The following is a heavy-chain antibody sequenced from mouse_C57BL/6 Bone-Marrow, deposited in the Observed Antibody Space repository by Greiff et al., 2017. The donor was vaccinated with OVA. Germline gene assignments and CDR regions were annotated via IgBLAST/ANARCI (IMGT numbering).Heavy chain of an antibody. CDR1: GYAFSSSW. J-gene: IGHJ4*01. V-gene: IGHV1-82*01. CDR2: IYPGDGDT. Sequence: QVQLQQSGPELVKPGASVKISCKASGYAFSSSWMNWVKQRPGKGLEWIGLIYPGDGDTNYNGKFKGKATLTADKSSSTAYMRLSSLTSEDSAVYFCAKEEGDAMDYWGQGTSVTVSS. CDR3: AKEEGDAMDY.